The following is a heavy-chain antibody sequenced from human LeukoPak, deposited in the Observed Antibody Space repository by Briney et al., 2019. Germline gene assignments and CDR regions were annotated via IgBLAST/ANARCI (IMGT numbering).Heavy chain of an antibody. CDR2: ISWNSGSI. CDR3: AKGLDTAMVSPYDY. V-gene: IGHV3-9*01. CDR1: GFTFDDYA. Sequence: LAGGSLRLSCAASGFTFDDYAMHWVRQAPGKGLEWVSGISWNSGSIGYADSVKGRFTISRDNAKNSLYLQMNSLRAEDTALYYCAKGLDTAMVSPYDYWGQGTLVTVSS. D-gene: IGHD5-18*01. J-gene: IGHJ4*02.